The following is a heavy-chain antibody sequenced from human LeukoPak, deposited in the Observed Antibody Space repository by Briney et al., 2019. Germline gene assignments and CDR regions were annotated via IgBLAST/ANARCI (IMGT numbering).Heavy chain of an antibody. J-gene: IGHJ4*02. CDR3: ARGRLDYGDTHRRRDYFDY. Sequence: SETLSLTCAVYGGSFSNFYWTWIRQPPGKGLEWIGEINHSGSTNYNPSLKSRVTISVDTSKNQFSLKLSSVTAADTAVYYCARGRLDYGDTHRRRDYFDYGGQGTLVTVSS. V-gene: IGHV4-34*01. CDR2: INHSGST. D-gene: IGHD4-17*01. CDR1: GGSFSNFY.